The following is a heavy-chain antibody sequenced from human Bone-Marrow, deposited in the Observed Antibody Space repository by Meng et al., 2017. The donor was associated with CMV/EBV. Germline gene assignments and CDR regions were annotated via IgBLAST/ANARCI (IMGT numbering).Heavy chain of an antibody. Sequence: SETLSLTCTVSGGPVSSGSYYWSWIRQPPGKGLEWIGYIYYSGSTNYNPSLKSRVTISVDTSKNQFSLKLSSVTAADTAVYYCARGRRSGSYFFYYGMDVWGQGTTVTVSS. V-gene: IGHV4-61*01. D-gene: IGHD1-26*01. CDR3: ARGRRSGSYFFYYGMDV. J-gene: IGHJ6*02. CDR2: IYYSGST. CDR1: GGPVSSGSYY.